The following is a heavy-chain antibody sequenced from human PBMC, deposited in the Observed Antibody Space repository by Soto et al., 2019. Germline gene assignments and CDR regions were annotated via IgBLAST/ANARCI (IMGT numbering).Heavy chain of an antibody. J-gene: IGHJ4*02. CDR3: ARHSIYGEFDY. V-gene: IGHV4-59*08. CDR2: IYYSGST. D-gene: IGHD2-21*01. CDR1: GGSISSYY. Sequence: SETLSLTCTVSGGSISSYYWSWIRQPPGKRLEWVGYIYYSGSTNYNPSLKSRVTISVDTSKNQFSLKLTSVTATDTAVYYCARHSIYGEFDYWGQGTQVTVSS.